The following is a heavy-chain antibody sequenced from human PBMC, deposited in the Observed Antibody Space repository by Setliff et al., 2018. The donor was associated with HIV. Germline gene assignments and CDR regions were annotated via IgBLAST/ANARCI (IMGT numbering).Heavy chain of an antibody. CDR2: ISSSGNII. Sequence: GESLKISCAASGFTFRSYEMNWVRQAPGKGLEWVSYISSSGNIIYYADSVKGRFTISGDNAKNSLYLQMNSLRAEDTAVYYCASHPSVYRPPFDYWGQGTLVTVSS. CDR1: GFTFRSYE. V-gene: IGHV3-48*03. J-gene: IGHJ4*02. D-gene: IGHD1-26*01. CDR3: ASHPSVYRPPFDY.